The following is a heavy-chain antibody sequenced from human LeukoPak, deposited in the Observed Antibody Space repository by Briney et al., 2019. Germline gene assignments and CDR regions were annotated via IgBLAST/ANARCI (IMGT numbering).Heavy chain of an antibody. V-gene: IGHV4-59*01. J-gene: IGHJ6*02. CDR3: ARGRPPHYGMDV. CDR2: IYHSGST. CDR1: GGSINSYC. Sequence: PSETLSLTCTVSGGSINSYCWSWIRQSPGKGLEWIGYIYHSGSTSYNPSLKSRATISVDTSKNQFSLRLSSVTAADTAVYHCARGRPPHYGMDVWGQGTTATVSS.